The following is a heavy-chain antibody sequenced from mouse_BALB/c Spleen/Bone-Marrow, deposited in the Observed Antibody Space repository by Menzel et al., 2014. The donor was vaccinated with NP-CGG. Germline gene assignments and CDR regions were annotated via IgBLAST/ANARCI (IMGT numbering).Heavy chain of an antibody. Sequence: VQLKQSGAELVRSGASVKLSCTASGFNIKDYYMHWVKQRPEQGLEWIGWIDPENGDTEYAPKFQGKATMTADTSSNTAYLQLSSLTSVDTAVYYCNGNYYAMDYWGQGTSVTVSS. CDR2: IDPENGDT. CDR3: NGNYYAMDY. J-gene: IGHJ4*01. D-gene: IGHD2-1*01. CDR1: GFNIKDYY. V-gene: IGHV14-4*02.